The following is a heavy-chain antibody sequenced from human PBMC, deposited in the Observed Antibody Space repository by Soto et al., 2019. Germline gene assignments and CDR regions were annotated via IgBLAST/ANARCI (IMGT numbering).Heavy chain of an antibody. CDR2: IYYTGTT. D-gene: IGHD3-16*01. CDR3: ATVLHDYGTNWVDS. J-gene: IGHJ5*01. CDR1: GGSIRSGRYY. Sequence: QVQLQESGPRLVKPSQTLSLTCSVSGGSIRSGRYYWSWIRQSPGRCLEWIGYIYYTGTTHYNPAVKSRVTILLDNSKDQFSLTLTSVTAADTAIYYCATVLHDYGTNWVDSWGQGTQVTVSS. V-gene: IGHV4-30-4*01.